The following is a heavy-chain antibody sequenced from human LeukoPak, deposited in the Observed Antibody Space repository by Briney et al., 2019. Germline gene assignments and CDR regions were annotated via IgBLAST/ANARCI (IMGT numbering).Heavy chain of an antibody. J-gene: IGHJ5*02. CDR2: VYHTGST. Sequence: SETLSLTCSVSGDSNTTDSSSWSWIRQPPGKGLEWIGSVYHTGSTYYNPSLKTRVPISEGKSENVLSLKMTSVTAADTAHYYCARGPGILPPWFDACGQGTLVTVAS. V-gene: IGHV4-30-2*01. D-gene: IGHD3-3*01. CDR1: GDSNTTDSSS. CDR3: ARGPGILPPWFDA.